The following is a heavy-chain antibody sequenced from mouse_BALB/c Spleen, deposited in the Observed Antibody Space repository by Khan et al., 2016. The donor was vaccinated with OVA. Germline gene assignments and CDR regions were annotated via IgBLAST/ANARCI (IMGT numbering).Heavy chain of an antibody. CDR1: GFSLTNYS. CDR2: IWSAGST. V-gene: IGHV2-2*02. J-gene: IGHJ3*01. D-gene: IGHD2-4*01. Sequence: QVQLKQSGPGLVQPSQSLSITCTVSGFSLTNYSVHWVRQSPGKGLEWLGVIWSAGSTDYNAAFISRLTIRKDNSRSQVFFKMNSLQPNDTDIYSCAGRGYDYGRGALFAYWGQGTLFTVSA. CDR3: AGRGYDYGRGALFAY.